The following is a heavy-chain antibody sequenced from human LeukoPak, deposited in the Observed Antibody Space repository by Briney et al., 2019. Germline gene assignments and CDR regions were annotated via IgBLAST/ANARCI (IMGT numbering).Heavy chain of an antibody. CDR1: GYIFTGYY. CDR3: ARPPSGDDAFDI. CDR2: INPNSGGT. J-gene: IGHJ3*02. D-gene: IGHD2-15*01. Sequence: ASVKVSCKASGYIFTGYYMHWVRQAPGQGLEWMGWINPNSGGTNYAQKFQGRVTMTRNTSISTAYMELSSLRSEDTAVYYCARPPSGDDAFDIWGQGTMVTVSS. V-gene: IGHV1-2*02.